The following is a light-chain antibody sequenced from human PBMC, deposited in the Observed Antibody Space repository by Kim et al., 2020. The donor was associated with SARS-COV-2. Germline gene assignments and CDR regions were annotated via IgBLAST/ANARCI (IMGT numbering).Light chain of an antibody. Sequence: RATINCKSSQSVLYSSNNKSYLAWYQQKPGQPPKLLIHWASTRESGVPDRFSGSGSGTDFTLTISSLQAEDVAVYYCQQYYSTPYTFGQGTKLEI. CDR1: QSVLYSSNNKSY. J-gene: IGKJ2*01. CDR3: QQYYSTPYT. V-gene: IGKV4-1*01. CDR2: WAS.